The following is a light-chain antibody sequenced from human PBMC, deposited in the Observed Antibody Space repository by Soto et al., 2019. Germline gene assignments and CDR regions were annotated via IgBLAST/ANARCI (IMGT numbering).Light chain of an antibody. V-gene: IGKV1-39*01. CDR3: QQTYNTPWT. J-gene: IGKJ1*01. CDR2: AGT. Sequence: DVQMTQSPSSLPASVGDRVTITCRASQNIHNYLSWFQQKPGKAPKVLIFAGTFLHAGVPSRFSGSGSGTDFTLTISSLQPEDFATYYCQQTYNTPWTFGQGTKV. CDR1: QNIHNY.